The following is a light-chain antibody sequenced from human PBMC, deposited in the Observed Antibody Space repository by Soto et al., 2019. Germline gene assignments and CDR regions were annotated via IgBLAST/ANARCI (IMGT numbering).Light chain of an antibody. Sequence: EIVFTQSPATLSLSPWERATLSCRASQSVSRYLAWYQQKPGQAPRLLIYDASNRATGIPARFSGSGSGTDFTLTISSLEPEYFAVYYCQQRSNWPLTFGGGTKVEIK. CDR2: DAS. J-gene: IGKJ4*01. CDR1: QSVSRY. V-gene: IGKV3-11*01. CDR3: QQRSNWPLT.